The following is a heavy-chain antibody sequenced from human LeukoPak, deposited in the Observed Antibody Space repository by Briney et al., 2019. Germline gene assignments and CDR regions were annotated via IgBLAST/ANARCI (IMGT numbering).Heavy chain of an antibody. CDR1: GFTFSSYA. CDR3: AKDKSGSGWYPWFDP. Sequence: GGSLRLSCAASGFTFSSYAMSWVRQAPGKGLEWVSAISGSGGSTYYADSVKGRFTISRNNSKNTLYLQMNSLRAEDTAVYYCAKDKSGSGWYPWFDPWGQGTLVTVSS. CDR2: ISGSGGST. J-gene: IGHJ5*02. D-gene: IGHD6-19*01. V-gene: IGHV3-23*01.